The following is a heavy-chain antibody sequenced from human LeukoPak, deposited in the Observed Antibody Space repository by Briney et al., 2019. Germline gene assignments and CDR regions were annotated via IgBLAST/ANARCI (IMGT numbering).Heavy chain of an antibody. CDR3: VRDPDQRVGTTHFDY. Sequence: GGSLRLSCAASGFTFSNSALSWVRQAPGKGLEWVSDISGSGGSTYYADSVKGRFTISRDNSKNTLYLQMNSLRDEDTAVYYCVRDPDQRVGTTHFDYWGQGTLVTVSS. J-gene: IGHJ4*02. CDR2: ISGSGGST. CDR1: GFTFSNSA. V-gene: IGHV3-23*01. D-gene: IGHD5-12*01.